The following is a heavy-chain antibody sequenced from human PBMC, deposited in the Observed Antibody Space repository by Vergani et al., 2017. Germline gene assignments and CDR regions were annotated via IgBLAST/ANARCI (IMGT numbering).Heavy chain of an antibody. Sequence: QVQLQESGPGLVKPSQTLSLTCTVSGGSISSGSYYGSWIRQPAGKGLEWIGRIYTSGSTNYNPSLKSRVTISVDQSKNQFSLKLSSVTAADTAVYYCARVGGYSDYWGQGTLVTVSS. D-gene: IGHD3-3*01. CDR3: ARVGGYSDY. CDR2: IYTSGST. V-gene: IGHV4-61*02. CDR1: GGSISSGSYY. J-gene: IGHJ4*02.